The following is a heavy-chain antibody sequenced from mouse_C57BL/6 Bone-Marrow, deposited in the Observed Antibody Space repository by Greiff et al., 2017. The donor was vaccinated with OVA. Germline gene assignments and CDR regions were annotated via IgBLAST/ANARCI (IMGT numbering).Heavy chain of an antibody. Sequence: EVKLQQSGPELVKPGASVKISCKASGYSFTDYNMNWVKQSNGKSLEWIGVINPNYGTTSYNQKFKGKATLTVDQSSSTAYMQLNSLTSEDSAVYCCAIVYYSNYPYAMDYWGQGTSVTVSS. CDR2: INPNYGTT. CDR3: AIVYYSNYPYAMDY. J-gene: IGHJ4*01. V-gene: IGHV1-39*01. D-gene: IGHD2-5*01. CDR1: GYSFTDYN.